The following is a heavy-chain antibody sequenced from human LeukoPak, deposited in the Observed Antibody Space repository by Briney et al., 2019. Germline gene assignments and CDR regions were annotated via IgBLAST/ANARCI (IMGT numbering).Heavy chain of an antibody. CDR3: ARVRPHPIIDV. V-gene: IGHV3-53*01. D-gene: IGHD6-6*01. CDR1: GLTVSSNY. Sequence: GGSLRLSCAASGLTVSSNYMSWVRQAPGKGLEWVSVIYTGGSTYYADSVKGRFTISRDNSKNTLCLQMNSLRAEDTAVYYCARVRPHPIIDVWGKGTTVTVSS. J-gene: IGHJ6*03. CDR2: IYTGGST.